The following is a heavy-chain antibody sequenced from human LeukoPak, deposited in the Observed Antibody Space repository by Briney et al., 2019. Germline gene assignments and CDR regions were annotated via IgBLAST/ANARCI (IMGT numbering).Heavy chain of an antibody. J-gene: IGHJ4*02. Sequence: PGRSLRLSCAASGFTFSSYGMHWVRQAPGKGLEWVAVISYDGSNKYYADSVKGRFTISRDNSKNTLYLQMNSLRVEDTATYYCARDTALFDYWGQGTLVTVSS. D-gene: IGHD5-18*01. CDR1: GFTFSSYG. CDR2: ISYDGSNK. V-gene: IGHV3-30*03. CDR3: ARDTALFDY.